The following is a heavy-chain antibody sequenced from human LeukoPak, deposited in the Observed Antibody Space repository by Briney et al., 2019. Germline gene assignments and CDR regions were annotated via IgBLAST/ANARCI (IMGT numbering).Heavy chain of an antibody. J-gene: IGHJ5*02. D-gene: IGHD1-14*01. V-gene: IGHV4-4*07. CDR1: GGSISSYY. Sequence: SETLSLTCTVSGGSISSYYWSWIRQPAGKGLEWIERIYTSGSTNYNPSLKSRVTMSVDTSKNQFSLKLSSVTAADTAVYYSAGTEPPTGNYNWFDPWGQGTLVTVSS. CDR3: AGTEPPTGNYNWFDP. CDR2: IYTSGST.